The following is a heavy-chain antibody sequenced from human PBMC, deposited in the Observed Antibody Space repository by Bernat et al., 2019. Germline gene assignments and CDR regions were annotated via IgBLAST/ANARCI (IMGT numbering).Heavy chain of an antibody. V-gene: IGHV4-39*01. CDR3: ASGGGWYEEAVDY. J-gene: IGHJ4*02. CDR2: IYYSGST. D-gene: IGHD6-19*01. CDR1: GGSISSSSYY. Sequence: QLQLQESGPGLVKPSETLSLTCTVSGGSISSSSYYWGWIRQPPGKGLEWIGSIYYSGSTYYNPSLTSRVTISVDTYKNQFSLKLRSVTAADTAVYYCASGGGWYEEAVDYWGQGTLVTVSS.